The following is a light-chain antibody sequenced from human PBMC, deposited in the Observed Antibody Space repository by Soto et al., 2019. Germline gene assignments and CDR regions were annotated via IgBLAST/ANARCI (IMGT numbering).Light chain of an antibody. CDR2: GAS. CDR3: QNFGDSPFT. V-gene: IGKV3-20*01. CDR1: QTISSHY. Sequence: EIVLMQSPYTLSLSPGERATLSCRASQTISSHYIAWYQQKPGQAPRLLIFGASTRSTGIPDRFSGSWSGTAFTLTISRLEPEDFAVYYCQNFGDSPFTFGPGTKVDIK. J-gene: IGKJ3*01.